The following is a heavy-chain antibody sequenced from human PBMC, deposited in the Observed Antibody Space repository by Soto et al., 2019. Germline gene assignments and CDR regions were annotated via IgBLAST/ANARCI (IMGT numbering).Heavy chain of an antibody. CDR2: INPSGGST. D-gene: IGHD3-16*02. CDR3: ARDYDYIWGSYRFGYYYYMDV. Sequence: ASVKVSCKASGYTFTSYYMHWVRQAPGQGLEWMGIINPSGGSTSYAQKFQGRVTMTRDTSTSTVYMELSSLRSEDTAVYYCARDYDYIWGSYRFGYYYYMDVWGKGTSVTVS. CDR1: GYTFTSYY. J-gene: IGHJ6*03. V-gene: IGHV1-46*03.